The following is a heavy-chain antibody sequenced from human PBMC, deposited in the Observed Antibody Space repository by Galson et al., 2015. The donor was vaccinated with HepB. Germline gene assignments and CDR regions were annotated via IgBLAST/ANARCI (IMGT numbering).Heavy chain of an antibody. Sequence: LSLTCAVYGGSFSGYYWSWIRQPPGKGLEWIGEINHSGSTNYNPSLKSRVTISVDTSKNQFSLKLSSVTAADTAVYYCARSGGPAHLDYWGQGTLVTVSS. D-gene: IGHD6-19*01. CDR1: GGSFSGYY. V-gene: IGHV4-34*01. CDR2: INHSGST. J-gene: IGHJ4*02. CDR3: ARSGGPAHLDY.